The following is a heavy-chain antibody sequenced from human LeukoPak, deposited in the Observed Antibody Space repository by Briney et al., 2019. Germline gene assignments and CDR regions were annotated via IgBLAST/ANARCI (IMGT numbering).Heavy chain of an antibody. CDR3: ARGRDDYGDSSRPFDY. D-gene: IGHD4-17*01. CDR2: INHSGGT. Sequence: SETLSLTCAVYGGSFSGYYWSWIRQPPEKGLEWIGEINHSGGTNYNPSLKSRVTISVDTSKNQFSLKLSSVTAADTAVYYCARGRDDYGDSSRPFDYWGQGTLVTVSS. V-gene: IGHV4-34*01. J-gene: IGHJ4*02. CDR1: GGSFSGYY.